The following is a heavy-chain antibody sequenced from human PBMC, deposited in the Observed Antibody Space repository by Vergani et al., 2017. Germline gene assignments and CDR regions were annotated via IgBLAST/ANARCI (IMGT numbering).Heavy chain of an antibody. CDR2: IVVGSGNT. V-gene: IGHV1-58*01. D-gene: IGHD1-26*01. CDR3: AADRTEWELDDAFDI. J-gene: IGHJ3*02. Sequence: QMQLVQSGPEVKKPGTSVKVSCKASGFTFTSSAVQWVRQARGQRLEWIGWIVVGSGNTNYAQKFQERVTITRDISTSTAYMELSSLRSEDTAVYYCAADRTEWELDDAFDIWGQGTMVTVSS. CDR1: GFTFTSSA.